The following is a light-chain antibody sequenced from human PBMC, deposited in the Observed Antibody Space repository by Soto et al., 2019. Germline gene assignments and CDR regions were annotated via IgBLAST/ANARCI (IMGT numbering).Light chain of an antibody. Sequence: QSALTQPRSVSGSPGQSVTISCTGTSSDVGGYNCVSWYQQHPGKAPQLIIYDVTQRPSGVPDRFSGSKSGNTASLSISGLQAEDEADYYCCSHSASYTFVFGTGTKVPVL. CDR1: SSDVGGYNC. V-gene: IGLV2-11*01. CDR3: CSHSASYTFV. CDR2: DVT. J-gene: IGLJ1*01.